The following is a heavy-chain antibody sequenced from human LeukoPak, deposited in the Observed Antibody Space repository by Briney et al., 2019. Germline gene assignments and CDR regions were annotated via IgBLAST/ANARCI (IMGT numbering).Heavy chain of an antibody. CDR2: IYPGDSDT. CDR3: ARRKSASGYYYDSSGYYNY. D-gene: IGHD3-22*01. J-gene: IGHJ4*02. CDR1: GYSFTSYW. Sequence: GESLQISCKGSGYSFTSYWIGWVRQLPGKGLEWMGIIYPGDSDTRYSPSFQGQVTISADKSISTAYLQWSSLKASDTAMYYCARRKSASGYYYDSSGYYNYWGQGTLVTVSS. V-gene: IGHV5-51*01.